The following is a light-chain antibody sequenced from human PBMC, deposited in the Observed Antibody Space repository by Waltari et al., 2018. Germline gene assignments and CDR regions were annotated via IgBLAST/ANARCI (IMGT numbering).Light chain of an antibody. CDR2: DVS. Sequence: QSALTQPASVSGSPGQSVTIFCAGTSNDLGCYNSVSWYQEHPGQAPRVNIYDVSDRPSGVSDRFSGSKSGNTASLTISGLQAEDEADYYCSSQSSNDVVLFGGGTKLTVL. J-gene: IGLJ2*01. V-gene: IGLV2-14*01. CDR3: SSQSSNDVVL. CDR1: SNDLGCYNS.